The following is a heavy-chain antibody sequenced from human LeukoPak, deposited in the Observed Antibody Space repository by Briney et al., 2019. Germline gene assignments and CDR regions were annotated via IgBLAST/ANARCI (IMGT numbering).Heavy chain of an antibody. V-gene: IGHV3-53*01. CDR2: IYSGGST. CDR1: GFTVSSNY. J-gene: IGHJ6*03. CDR3: ARARWGSGYYYYYMDV. D-gene: IGHD7-27*01. Sequence: GGSLRLSCAASGFTVSSNYMSWVRQAPGKGLEWVSVIYSGGSTYYADSVKGRFTVSRDNSKNTLYLQMNSLRAEDTAVYYCARARWGSGYYYYYMDVWGKGTTVIVS.